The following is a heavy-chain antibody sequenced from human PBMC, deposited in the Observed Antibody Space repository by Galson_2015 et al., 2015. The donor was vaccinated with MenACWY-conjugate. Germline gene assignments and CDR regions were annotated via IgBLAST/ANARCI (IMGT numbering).Heavy chain of an antibody. V-gene: IGHV3-21*01. D-gene: IGHD3-22*01. Sequence: SLRLSCAASGLTFSTYGMTWVRQAPGKGLEWVSTIRYNNDGIHYADSVKGRFTTSRDNAKNSLYLQMNNVRVDDTALYYCVRKMESASSGRTGAWFDPWGQGTLVTVSS. J-gene: IGHJ5*02. CDR3: VRKMESASSGRTGAWFDP. CDR2: IRYNNDGI. CDR1: GLTFSTYG.